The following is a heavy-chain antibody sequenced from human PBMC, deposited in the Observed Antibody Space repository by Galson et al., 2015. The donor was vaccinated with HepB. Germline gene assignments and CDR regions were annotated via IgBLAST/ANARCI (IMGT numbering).Heavy chain of an antibody. V-gene: IGHV3-15*01. CDR1: GFTFSNAW. D-gene: IGHD3-10*01. Sequence: SLRLSCAASGFTFSNAWMSWVRQAPGKGLEWVGRFKSKTDGGTTAYAAPVKGRFTTSRDDSKNTLYLEMNSLKTEDTAVYYCTAPFYYGSGSYSENYYYYGMDVWGQGTTVTVSS. J-gene: IGHJ6*02. CDR3: TAPFYYGSGSYSENYYYYGMDV. CDR2: FKSKTDGGTT.